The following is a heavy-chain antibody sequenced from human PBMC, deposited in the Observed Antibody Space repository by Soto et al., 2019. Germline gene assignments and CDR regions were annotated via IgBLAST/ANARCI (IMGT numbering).Heavy chain of an antibody. CDR1: GFTFSSYW. J-gene: IGHJ4*02. Sequence: EVQLVESGGGLVQPGGSLRLSCAASGFTFSSYWMSWVRQAPGKGLEWVANIKQDGSEKYYVDSVKGRFTISRDNAKNSLYLQMNSLRAEDTAVYYCARVIVVVVAATGPFDYWGQGTLVTVSS. D-gene: IGHD2-15*01. CDR3: ARVIVVVVAATGPFDY. CDR2: IKQDGSEK. V-gene: IGHV3-7*01.